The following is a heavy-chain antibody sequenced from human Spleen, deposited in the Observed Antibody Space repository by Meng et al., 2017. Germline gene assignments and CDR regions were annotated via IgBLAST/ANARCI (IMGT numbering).Heavy chain of an antibody. D-gene: IGHD3-16*01. CDR1: GFTFSSYA. CDR3: ARGLEYYRVMAGYDY. CDR2: IWYDGSNK. Sequence: GESLKISCAASGFTFSSYAMHWVRQAPGKGLEWVAVIWYDGSNKYYGDSVKGRFTISRDNSKNTLYLQMNSLRGEDTAVYYCARGLEYYRVMAGYDYWGQGTLVTVSS. J-gene: IGHJ4*02. V-gene: IGHV3-30*07.